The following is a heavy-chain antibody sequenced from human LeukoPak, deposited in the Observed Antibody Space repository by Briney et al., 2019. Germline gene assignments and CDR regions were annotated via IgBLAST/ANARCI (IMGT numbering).Heavy chain of an antibody. CDR1: GGSFSGYY. V-gene: IGHV4-34*01. CDR2: INHSGST. CDR3: ARVASYSSSS. Sequence: SETLSLTCAVYGGSFSGYYWCWIRQPPGKGLEWIGEINHSGSTNYNPSLKSRVTISVDTSKNQFSLKLSSVTAADTAVYYCARVASYSSSSWGQGTLVTVSS. D-gene: IGHD3-22*01. J-gene: IGHJ5*02.